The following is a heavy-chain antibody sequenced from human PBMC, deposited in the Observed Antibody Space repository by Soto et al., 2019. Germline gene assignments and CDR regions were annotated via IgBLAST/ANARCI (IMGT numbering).Heavy chain of an antibody. D-gene: IGHD2-21*02. Sequence: ASVKVSCKASGYTFTSYAMHWVRQAPGQRLEWMGWINAGNGNTKYSQKFQGRVTITTDESTSTAYMELSSLRSEDTAVYYCARDTLYCGGDCYSWWGQGTLVTVSS. CDR1: GYTFTSYA. V-gene: IGHV1-3*01. CDR2: INAGNGNT. CDR3: ARDTLYCGGDCYSW. J-gene: IGHJ4*02.